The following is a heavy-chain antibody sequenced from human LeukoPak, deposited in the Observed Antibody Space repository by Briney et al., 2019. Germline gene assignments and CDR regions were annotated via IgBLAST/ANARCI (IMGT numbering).Heavy chain of an antibody. CDR3: AKGLDGSGSTH. J-gene: IGHJ4*02. CDR1: GFTFSSYW. Sequence: GGSLRLSCAASGFTFSSYWMSWVRQAPGKGLEWVANIKQDGSEKYYVDSVKGRFTISRDNSKNTLYLQMNSLTAEDTAVYYCAKGLDGSGSTHWGQGTLVTVSS. D-gene: IGHD3-10*01. CDR2: IKQDGSEK. V-gene: IGHV3-7*03.